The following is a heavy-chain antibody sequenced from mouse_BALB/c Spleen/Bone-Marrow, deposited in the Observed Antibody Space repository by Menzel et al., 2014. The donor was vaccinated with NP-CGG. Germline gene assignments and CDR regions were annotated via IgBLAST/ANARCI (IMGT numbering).Heavy chain of an antibody. Sequence: VQLQQSGPELVKPGASVKMSCKAPGYTFTDYVISWVKQRTGQGLEWIGEIYPGSGSTYYNEKFKGKATLTADKSSNTAYMQLSSLTSEDSAVYFCARERSDGYWYFDVWGAGTTVTVSS. CDR2: IYPGSGST. D-gene: IGHD2-3*01. CDR3: ARERSDGYWYFDV. J-gene: IGHJ1*01. CDR1: GYTFTDYV. V-gene: IGHV1-77*01.